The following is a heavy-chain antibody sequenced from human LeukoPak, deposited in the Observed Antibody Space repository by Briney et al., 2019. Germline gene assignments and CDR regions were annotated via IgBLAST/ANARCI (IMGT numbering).Heavy chain of an antibody. D-gene: IGHD6-13*01. Sequence: GGSLRLSCAASGFTFSAYGMHWVRQAPGKGLEWVAFIRYDGNIKHYADSVKGRFTISRDSSKNTLHLQMNSLRPEDTAVYYCAKGGSSSWDYFDYWGQGTLVTVSS. CDR1: GFTFSAYG. CDR2: IRYDGNIK. J-gene: IGHJ4*02. CDR3: AKGGSSSWDYFDY. V-gene: IGHV3-30*02.